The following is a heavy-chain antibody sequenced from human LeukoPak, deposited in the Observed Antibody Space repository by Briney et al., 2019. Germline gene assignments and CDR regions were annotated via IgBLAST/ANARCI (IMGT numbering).Heavy chain of an antibody. CDR2: VSGSGASP. J-gene: IGHJ3*02. CDR1: GFTFSSYA. V-gene: IGHV3-23*01. CDR3: ARDLVPFGGYSGYDLGAFDI. D-gene: IGHD5-12*01. Sequence: GGSLRLSCAASGFTFSSYAMSWVRQAPGKGLEWVSGVSGSGASPYYAKSVKGRFAISRDNAKNTLYLQMNSLRAEDTAVYYCARDLVPFGGYSGYDLGAFDIWGQGTMVTVSS.